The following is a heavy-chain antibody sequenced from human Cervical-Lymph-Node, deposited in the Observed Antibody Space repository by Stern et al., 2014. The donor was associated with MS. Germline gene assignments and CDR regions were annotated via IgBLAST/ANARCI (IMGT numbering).Heavy chain of an antibody. CDR2: IIPIFDIV. V-gene: IGHV1-69*01. J-gene: IGHJ4*02. CDR1: GGTFSNYA. Sequence: QMQLVQSGAEVKKPGSSVKVSCKASGGTFSNYATSWVRQVPGQGLEWVGGIIPIFDIVHYAQKFQGRVTIAADESTSTAYMEMNSLTHGDTAVYYCARASLTSGYYYSHLAYWGQGTLVTVSS. CDR3: ARASLTSGYYYSHLAY. D-gene: IGHD3-22*01.